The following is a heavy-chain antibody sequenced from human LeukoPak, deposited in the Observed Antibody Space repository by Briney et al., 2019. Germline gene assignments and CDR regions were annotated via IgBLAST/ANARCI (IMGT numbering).Heavy chain of an antibody. J-gene: IGHJ6*03. D-gene: IGHD6-19*01. V-gene: IGHV1-2*02. CDR1: GYTFTGYY. CDR3: AREGYSSGWYLYYYYYYMDV. CDR2: INPNSGGT. Sequence: GASVKVSCKASGYTFTGYYMHWVRQAPGQGLEWMGWINPNSGGTNYAQKLQGRVTITTDTSTSTAYMKLRSLRSDDTAVYYCAREGYSSGWYLYYYYYYMDVWGKGTTVTVSS.